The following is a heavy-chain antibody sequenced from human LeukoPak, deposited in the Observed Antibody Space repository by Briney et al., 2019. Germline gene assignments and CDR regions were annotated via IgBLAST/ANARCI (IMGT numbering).Heavy chain of an antibody. Sequence: QTGGSLRLSCAASGFTLSSYAMSWVRQAPGKGLEWVSAISGSGGSTYYADSVKGRFTISRDNSKNTLYLQMNSLRAEDTAVYYCAKDIAPRYSSGWLFDYWGQGSLVTVSS. CDR2: ISGSGGST. CDR1: GFTLSSYA. J-gene: IGHJ4*02. V-gene: IGHV3-23*01. CDR3: AKDIAPRYSSGWLFDY. D-gene: IGHD6-19*01.